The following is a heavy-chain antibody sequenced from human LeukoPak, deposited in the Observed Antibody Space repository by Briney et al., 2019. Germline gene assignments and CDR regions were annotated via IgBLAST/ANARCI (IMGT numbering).Heavy chain of an antibody. J-gene: IGHJ6*03. V-gene: IGHV3-7*01. Sequence: GGSLRLSCAASGFTYSSYWMSWVRQAPGKGLEWVANIKQDGSEKYYVDSVKGRFTISRDNAKNSLYLQMNSLRAEDTAVYYCARVNTMIVVVTNYYYYYYMDVWGKGTTVTVSS. D-gene: IGHD3-22*01. CDR3: ARVNTMIVVVTNYYYYYYMDV. CDR2: IKQDGSEK. CDR1: GFTYSSYW.